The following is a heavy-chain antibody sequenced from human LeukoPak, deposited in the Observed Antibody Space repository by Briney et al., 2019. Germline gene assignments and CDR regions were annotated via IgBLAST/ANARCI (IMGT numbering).Heavy chain of an antibody. V-gene: IGHV3-11*04. D-gene: IGHD1-1*01. J-gene: IGHJ4*02. CDR2: ISSGGSIT. CDR1: GFIFSDHY. CDR3: AKDISTRVGTAHFDY. Sequence: PGGSLRLPCAASGFIFSDHYMSWVRLAPGKGLEWGPYISSGGSITHYADSVKGRFTISRDNAKNSVYMQMNSLRAEDTAVYYCAKDISTRVGTAHFDYWGQGTLVTVSS.